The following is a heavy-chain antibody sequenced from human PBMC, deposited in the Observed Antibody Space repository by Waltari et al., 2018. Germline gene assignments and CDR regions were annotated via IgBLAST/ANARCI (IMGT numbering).Heavy chain of an antibody. CDR1: GYRVNHYG. Sequence: QVEESGGGVVQPGGSVRLSCVASGYRVNHYGMHWVRQAPGKGVEWLAVISSDGSGKYYADSVKGRFTMSRDNSKNMVYLQMNSLRPEDTAVYYCAKAGGIYNYPLDPWGQGTLVTVSS. CDR3: AKAGGIYNYPLDP. D-gene: IGHD1-26*01. V-gene: IGHV3-30*18. J-gene: IGHJ5*02. CDR2: ISSDGSGK.